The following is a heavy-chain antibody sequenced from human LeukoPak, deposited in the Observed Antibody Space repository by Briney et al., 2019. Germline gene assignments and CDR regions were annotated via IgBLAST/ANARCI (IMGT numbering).Heavy chain of an antibody. CDR1: GFTFISYA. CDR3: AKAIRIFGVAAFDP. Sequence: PGGSLRLSCAASGFTFISYAMSWVRQAPGKGLEWVSAISGSGGSTYYADSVKGRFTISRDNSKNTLYLQMNSLRAEDTAVYYCAKAIRIFGVAAFDPWGQGTLVTVSS. J-gene: IGHJ5*02. CDR2: ISGSGGST. V-gene: IGHV3-23*01. D-gene: IGHD3-3*01.